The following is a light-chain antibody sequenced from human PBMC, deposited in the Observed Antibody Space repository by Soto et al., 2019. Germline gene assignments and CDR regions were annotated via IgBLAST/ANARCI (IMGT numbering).Light chain of an antibody. J-gene: IGLJ3*02. CDR2: GNN. CDR3: QTYAESLGGSVM. V-gene: IGLV1-40*01. Sequence: QSVLTQPPSVSGAPGQRVTISCFGSSSNLGAGYDVHLYQQLPRTAPKLLIYGNNNRPTVVPDRFSGSKSGAAASMAITGIQTDEEVDYYCQTYAESLGGSVMFSGVTKLAV. CDR1: SSNLGAGYD.